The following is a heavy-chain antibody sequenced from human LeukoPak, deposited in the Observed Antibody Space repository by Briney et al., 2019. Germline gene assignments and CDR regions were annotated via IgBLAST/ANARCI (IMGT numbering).Heavy chain of an antibody. CDR2: ISGSGRTT. V-gene: IGHV3-23*01. CDR1: GFTFSNYA. CDR3: AKDLLRVRGVIEGFDY. J-gene: IGHJ4*02. D-gene: IGHD3-10*01. Sequence: TGGSLRLSCAASGFTFSNYAMSWVRQAPGKGLEWVSAISGSGRTTYHADSVKGRFTISRDNSRNTLYLQMNSLRAEDTAVYYCAKDLLRVRGVIEGFDYWGQGTLVTVSS.